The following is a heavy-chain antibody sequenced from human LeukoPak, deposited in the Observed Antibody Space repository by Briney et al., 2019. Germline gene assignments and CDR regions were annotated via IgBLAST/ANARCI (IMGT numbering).Heavy chain of an antibody. J-gene: IGHJ4*02. V-gene: IGHV3-48*01. CDR1: GFTVSSYS. CDR2: ISSSSSTI. D-gene: IGHD6-13*01. CDR3: AREGYSPY. Sequence: GGSLRLSCTVSGFTVSSYSMNWVRQAPGKGLEWVSYISSSSSTIYYADSVKGRFTISRDNAKNSLYLQMNSLRAEDTAVYYCAREGYSPYWGQGTLVTVSS.